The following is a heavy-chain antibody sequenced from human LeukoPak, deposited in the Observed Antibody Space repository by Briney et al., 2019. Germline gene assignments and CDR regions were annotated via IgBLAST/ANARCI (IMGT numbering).Heavy chain of an antibody. D-gene: IGHD6-19*01. Sequence: PGGSLRLSCAASGFTVSSNYMSWVRQAPGKGLEWVSVIYSGGSTYYADSVKGRFTISRDNSKNTLYLQMNSLRAEDTAVYYCASTTDVAVAGTRLYFDYWGQGTLVTVSS. CDR1: GFTVSSNY. CDR3: ASTTDVAVAGTRLYFDY. J-gene: IGHJ4*02. V-gene: IGHV3-53*01. CDR2: IYSGGST.